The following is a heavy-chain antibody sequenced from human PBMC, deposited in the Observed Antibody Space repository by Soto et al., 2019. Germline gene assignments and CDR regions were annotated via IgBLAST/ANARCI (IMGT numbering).Heavy chain of an antibody. CDR1: GYTFPDYY. J-gene: IGHJ4*02. CDR2: INPKSGVT. V-gene: IGHV1-2*02. CDR3: ARGPKQTPRHSNSWFVPDY. D-gene: IGHD6-13*01. Sequence: QLHLVQSGAEVKKPGASVRVSCKASGYTFPDYYIHWVRQDPGQGLEWMGWINPKSGVTNSAQKFQGRITMTRDTSSTTAYLELSSLRSDDTAVYYCARGPKQTPRHSNSWFVPDYWGQGSLVTVSS.